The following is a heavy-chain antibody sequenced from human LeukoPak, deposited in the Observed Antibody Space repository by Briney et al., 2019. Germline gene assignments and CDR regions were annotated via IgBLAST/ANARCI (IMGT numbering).Heavy chain of an antibody. CDR2: VNCNTGGT. CDR1: GYTFTGSF. CDR3: ARADPVGY. V-gene: IGHV1-2*02. Sequence: GASVKVSCKASGYTFTGSFMHWVRQAPGQGLEWMGWVNCNTGGTKFAQKFQGRVTMTRDTSISTAYMELSRLRSDDTPVYYCARADPVGYWGQGTQVTVSS. J-gene: IGHJ4*02.